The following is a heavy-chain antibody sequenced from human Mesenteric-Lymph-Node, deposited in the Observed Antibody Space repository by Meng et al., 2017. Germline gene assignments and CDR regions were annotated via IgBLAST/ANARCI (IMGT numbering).Heavy chain of an antibody. CDR3: SRVPYYDYVWGSYRLGAFDY. D-gene: IGHD3-16*02. CDR1: GFTFSSYA. V-gene: IGHV3-30*04. J-gene: IGHJ4*02. CDR2: ISYDGSNN. Sequence: SLCLSCAASGFTFSSYAMHWVRQAPGKGLEWVAVISYDGSNNYYADCVNGRFTITRDNSKNSLYLQMNILRAEATVVYYCSRVPYYDYVWGSYRLGAFDYWGQGTLVTVSS.